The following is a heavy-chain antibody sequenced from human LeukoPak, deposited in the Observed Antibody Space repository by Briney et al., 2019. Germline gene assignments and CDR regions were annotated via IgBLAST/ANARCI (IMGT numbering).Heavy chain of an antibody. Sequence: GESLRISCDVSGYXFTIYWISWVRQMPGKGLEWMGSIDPDDSDTNYSPSFQGHVTISADKSISTAYLQWRSLKASDTAMYYCARQYYSKAAFDVWGQGTVVTVSS. CDR1: GYXFTIYW. V-gene: IGHV5-10-1*01. D-gene: IGHD4-11*01. J-gene: IGHJ3*01. CDR2: IDPDDSDT. CDR3: ARQYYSKAAFDV.